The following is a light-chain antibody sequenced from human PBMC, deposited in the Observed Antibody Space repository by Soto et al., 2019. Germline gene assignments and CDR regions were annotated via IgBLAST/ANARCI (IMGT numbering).Light chain of an antibody. CDR3: KQYGSAPAWT. Sequence: EIVLTQFPGTLSLSPGERATLSCRASQSISSSYLAWYLQKPGQAPRLLIYGASTRATGIPDRFSGSGSGTDFTLTISRLESEDLAVYYCKQYGSAPAWTFGQGTKVEIK. CDR2: GAS. V-gene: IGKV3-20*01. CDR1: QSISSSY. J-gene: IGKJ1*01.